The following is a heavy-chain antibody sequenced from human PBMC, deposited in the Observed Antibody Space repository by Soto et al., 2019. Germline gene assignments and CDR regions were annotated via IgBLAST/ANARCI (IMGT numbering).Heavy chain of an antibody. CDR1: GGTISSGGYY. CDR3: ARAAYSTSSPNLDY. V-gene: IGHV4-31*03. Sequence: SVTMSLTCLVAGGTISSGGYYWSWIRKHPGKGLEWIGYIHYSGSTYYNPSLKSRVIISVDTSKNQFSLKLSSVTAADTAVYYCARAAYSTSSPNLDYWGQGTLVTVSS. J-gene: IGHJ4*02. D-gene: IGHD6-6*01. CDR2: IHYSGST.